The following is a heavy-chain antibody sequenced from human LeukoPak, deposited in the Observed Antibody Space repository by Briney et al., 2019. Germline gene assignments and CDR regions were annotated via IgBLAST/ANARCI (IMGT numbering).Heavy chain of an antibody. D-gene: IGHD3-3*01. J-gene: IGHJ4*02. Sequence: ASVKVSCKASGYTFTSYDINWVRQAPGQGLEWTGWMNPNSGNTGYAQKFQGRVTMTRNTSISTAYMELSSLRSEDTAVYYCARDLGDDFWSGYSYYFDYWGQGTLVTVSS. CDR2: MNPNSGNT. CDR1: GYTFTSYD. V-gene: IGHV1-8*01. CDR3: ARDLGDDFWSGYSYYFDY.